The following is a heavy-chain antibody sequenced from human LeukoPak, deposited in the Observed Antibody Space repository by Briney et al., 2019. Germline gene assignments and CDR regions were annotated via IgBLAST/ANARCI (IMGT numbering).Heavy chain of an antibody. D-gene: IGHD3-16*01. CDR1: GFTFSSYA. Sequence: GGSLRLSCAASGFTFSSYAMSWVRQAPGKGLEWVSAISGSGGSTYYADSVKGRFTIFRDNSKNTLYLQMNSLRAEDTAVYYCARDPVSTGLQINSDYWGQGTLVTVSS. V-gene: IGHV3-23*01. CDR3: ARDPVSTGLQINSDY. CDR2: ISGSGGST. J-gene: IGHJ4*02.